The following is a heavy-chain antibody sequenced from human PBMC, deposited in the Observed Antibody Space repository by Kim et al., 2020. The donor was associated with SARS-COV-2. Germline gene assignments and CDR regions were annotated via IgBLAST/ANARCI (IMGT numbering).Heavy chain of an antibody. CDR3: ARGGHYSDSSGYPNWFDP. Sequence: RGSLRLSCAASGFTFDDYGMSWVRQAPRKGLEWVSGINWNGGSTGYEDSVKGRFTISRDNAKNSLYLQMNSLRAEDTAFYHFARGGHYSDSSGYPNWFDP. D-gene: IGHD3-22*01. CDR1: GFTFDDYG. V-gene: IGHV3-20*01. J-gene: IGHJ5*02. CDR2: INWNGGST.